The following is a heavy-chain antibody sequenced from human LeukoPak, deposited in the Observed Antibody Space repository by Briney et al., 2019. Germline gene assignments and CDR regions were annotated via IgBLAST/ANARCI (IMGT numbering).Heavy chain of an antibody. CDR1: GGSFSGYY. CDR3: ARCRGSSLDY. J-gene: IGHJ4*02. CDR2: INHSGST. Sequence: SETLSLTCAVYGGSFSGYYWSWIRQPPGKGLEWSGEINHSGSTNYKPSLKSRVTISVDTSTNQFSLKLSSVTAADTAVYYWARCRGSSLDYWGQGTLVTVSS. D-gene: IGHD2-2*01. V-gene: IGHV4-34*01.